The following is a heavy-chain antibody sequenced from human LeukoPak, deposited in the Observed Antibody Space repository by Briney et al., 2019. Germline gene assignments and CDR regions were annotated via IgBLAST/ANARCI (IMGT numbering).Heavy chain of an antibody. CDR3: TRDLMDYDVSTGLHHYYMDV. V-gene: IGHV3-9*01. D-gene: IGHD3-9*01. CDR2: ISWNSGSI. J-gene: IGHJ6*02. CDR1: GFTFDDYA. Sequence: SLRLSCAASGFTFDDYAMHWVRQAPGKGLEWVSDISWNSGSIGYADSVKGRFTISRDNAKNTLYLQMNTLRVEDTAVYYCTRDLMDYDVSTGLHHYYMDVWGQGTTVTVSS.